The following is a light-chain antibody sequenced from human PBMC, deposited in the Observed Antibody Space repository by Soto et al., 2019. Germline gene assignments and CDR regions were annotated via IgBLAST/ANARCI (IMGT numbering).Light chain of an antibody. Sequence: EIMMTQSPATLSVSPGERATLSCRASQSVSSYLAWYQQKPGQAPRLLIYGASNRATGIPDRFGGSGSGTDFTLTISRLEPEDFAVYYCQQYGSSPRTFGQGTKVDIK. V-gene: IGKV3-20*01. CDR2: GAS. J-gene: IGKJ1*01. CDR3: QQYGSSPRT. CDR1: QSVSSY.